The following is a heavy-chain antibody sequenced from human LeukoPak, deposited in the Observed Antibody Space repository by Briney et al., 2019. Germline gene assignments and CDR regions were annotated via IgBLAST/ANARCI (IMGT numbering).Heavy chain of an antibody. D-gene: IGHD2-15*01. CDR1: GYTFTSYG. CDR2: ISAYNGNT. J-gene: IGHJ5*02. Sequence: ASVKVSCKASGYTFTSYGISWVRQAPGQGLEWMGWISAYNGNTNYAQKLQGRVTMTTDTSTNTAYMELRSLRPDDTAVYYCARTVVAASYNWFDPWGQGTLVTVSS. CDR3: ARTVVAASYNWFDP. V-gene: IGHV1-18*01.